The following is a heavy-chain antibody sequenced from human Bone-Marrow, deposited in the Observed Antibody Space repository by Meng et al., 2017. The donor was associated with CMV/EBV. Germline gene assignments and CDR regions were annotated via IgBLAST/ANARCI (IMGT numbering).Heavy chain of an antibody. D-gene: IGHD2-15*01. Sequence: ETLSLTCAASGFTFSSYSMNWVRQAPGKGLEWVSVIYSGGSTYYADSVKGRFTISRDNSKNTLYLQMNSLRAEDTAVYYCARDLGSAFDIWGQGTMVTGSS. V-gene: IGHV3-53*01. CDR1: GFTFSSYS. CDR2: IYSGGST. J-gene: IGHJ3*02. CDR3: ARDLGSAFDI.